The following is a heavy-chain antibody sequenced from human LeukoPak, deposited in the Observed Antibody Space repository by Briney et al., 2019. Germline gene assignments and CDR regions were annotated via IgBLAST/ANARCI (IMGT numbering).Heavy chain of an antibody. CDR2: ISSSGSTI. J-gene: IGHJ4*02. Sequence: GGSLRLSCAASGFTFSSCEMNWVRQAPGKGLEWVSYISSSGSTIYYADSVKGRFTISRDNAKNSLYLQMNSLRAEDTAVYYCARDNYDFWSGPFDYWGQGTLVTVSS. CDR3: ARDNYDFWSGPFDY. V-gene: IGHV3-48*03. D-gene: IGHD3-3*01. CDR1: GFTFSSCE.